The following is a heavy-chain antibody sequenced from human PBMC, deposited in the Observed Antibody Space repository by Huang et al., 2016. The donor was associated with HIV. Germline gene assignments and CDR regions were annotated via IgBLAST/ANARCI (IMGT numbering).Heavy chain of an antibody. D-gene: IGHD3-10*01. CDR1: GGSISSYY. CDR2: IYTSGST. J-gene: IGHJ5*02. Sequence: QVQLQESGPGLVKPSETLSLTCTVSGGSISSYYWIWIRQPAGKGLEWMGRIYTSGSTNYNPSLKCRVTMSVDTYKNQFSLKLSTVTAADTAVYYCARGGELLWFGEPGGWFDPWGQGTLVTVSS. CDR3: ARGGELLWFGEPGGWFDP. V-gene: IGHV4-4*07.